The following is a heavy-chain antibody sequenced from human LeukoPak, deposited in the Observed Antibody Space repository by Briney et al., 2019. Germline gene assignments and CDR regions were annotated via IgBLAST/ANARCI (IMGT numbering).Heavy chain of an antibody. J-gene: IGHJ3*02. D-gene: IGHD2-2*01. V-gene: IGHV4-59*08. CDR2: IYYSGST. Sequence: SETLSLTCTVSGGSISSYYWSWIRQPPGKGLEWIGYIYYSGSTNYNPSLKSRVTISVDTSKNQFSLKLSSVTAADTAVDYCARRGYCSSTSCQDAFDIWGQGTMVTVSS. CDR1: GGSISSYY. CDR3: ARRGYCSSTSCQDAFDI.